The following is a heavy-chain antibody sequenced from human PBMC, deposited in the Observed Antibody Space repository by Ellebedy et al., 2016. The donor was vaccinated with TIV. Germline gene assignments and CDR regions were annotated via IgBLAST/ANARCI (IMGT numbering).Heavy chain of an antibody. CDR1: GYSFASYW. D-gene: IGHD5-18*01. Sequence: GESLKISCKGSGYSFASYWIGWVRQMPGKGLEWMGIIYPGDSYTNYSPSFQGHVTISADKFNSTAHLQWSSLKASDTAMYYCARHMNTAMTNDYWGQGTLVTVSS. CDR2: IYPGDSYT. V-gene: IGHV5-51*01. J-gene: IGHJ4*02. CDR3: ARHMNTAMTNDY.